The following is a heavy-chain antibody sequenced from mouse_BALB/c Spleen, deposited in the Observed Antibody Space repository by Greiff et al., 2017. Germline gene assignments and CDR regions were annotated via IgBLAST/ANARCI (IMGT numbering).Heavy chain of an antibody. CDR3: ASPSYYRYDGYAMDY. Sequence: EVQLQQSGPELVKPGASVKMSCKASGYTFTSYVMHWVKQTPGQGLEWIGYINPYNDGTKYNEKFKGKATLTSDKSSSTAYMELSSLTSEDSAVYYCASPSYYRYDGYAMDYWGQGTSVTVSS. J-gene: IGHJ4*01. D-gene: IGHD2-14*01. V-gene: IGHV1-14*01. CDR1: GYTFTSYV. CDR2: INPYNDGT.